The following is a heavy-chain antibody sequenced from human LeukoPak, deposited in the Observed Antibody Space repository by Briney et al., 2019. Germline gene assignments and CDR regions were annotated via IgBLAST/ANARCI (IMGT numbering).Heavy chain of an antibody. D-gene: IGHD6-19*01. V-gene: IGHV3-48*03. J-gene: IGHJ6*02. CDR1: GFTFSSYE. CDR2: ISSSGSSI. CDR3: ARDGSGWPYYYYGMDV. Sequence: GGSLRLSCAASGFTFSSYEMNWVRQAPGKGLEWVSYISSSGSSIYYADSVKGRFTISRDNAKNSLYLQMNSLRAEDTAVHYCARDGSGWPYYYYGMDVWGQGTTVTVSS.